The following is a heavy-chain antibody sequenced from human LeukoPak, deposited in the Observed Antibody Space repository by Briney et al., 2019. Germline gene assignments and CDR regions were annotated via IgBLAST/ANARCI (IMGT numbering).Heavy chain of an antibody. CDR3: ARQFCGGDCYSFYYYYYGMDV. V-gene: IGHV4-39*01. D-gene: IGHD2-21*02. CDR2: IYYSGST. Sequence: PSETLSLTCTVSGGSISSSSFYWGWIRQPPGKGLEWIGTIYYSGSTYYNPSLRSRVTISVDTSKNQFSLNLSSVTAADTAVYYCARQFCGGDCYSFYYYYYGMDVWGQGTTVTVSS. CDR1: GGSISSSSFY. J-gene: IGHJ6*02.